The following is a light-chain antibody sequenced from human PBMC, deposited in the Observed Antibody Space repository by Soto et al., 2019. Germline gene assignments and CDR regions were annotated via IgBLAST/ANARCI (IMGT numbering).Light chain of an antibody. CDR2: DVS. J-gene: IGLJ2*01. Sequence: QSVLTQPRSVSGSPGQSVTISCTGTSSDVGGYNYVPWYQQHPGKAPKLMIYDVSQRPSGVPDRFSGSRSGNTASLTISGLQAEDEADYYCCSYAGSHFLFGGGTKLTVL. CDR3: CSYAGSHFL. V-gene: IGLV2-11*01. CDR1: SSDVGGYNY.